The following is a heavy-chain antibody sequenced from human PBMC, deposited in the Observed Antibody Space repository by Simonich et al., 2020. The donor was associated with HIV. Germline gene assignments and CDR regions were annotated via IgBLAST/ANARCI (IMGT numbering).Heavy chain of an antibody. Sequence: QVQLEQSGAEVKKPGASVKVSCKASGYTFSSYDINWVRQATGQGLGGMGWRNPNIGNTGYAQKFKGRVTITRNTSISTAYMELSSLRSEDTAVYYCARGYVSTHHYYYYMDVWGKGTTVTVSS. V-gene: IGHV1-8*03. D-gene: IGHD3-10*02. CDR3: ARGYVSTHHYYYYMDV. CDR1: GYTFSSYD. CDR2: RNPNIGNT. J-gene: IGHJ6*03.